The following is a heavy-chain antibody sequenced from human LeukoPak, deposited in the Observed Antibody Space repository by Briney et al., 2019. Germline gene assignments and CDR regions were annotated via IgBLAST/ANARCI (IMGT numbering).Heavy chain of an antibody. D-gene: IGHD3-22*01. CDR1: GYTFTGYY. Sequence: ASVKVSCKASGYTFTGYYIHWVRQAPGQGLEWMGWINPNSGGTNYAQKFQGRVTMTRDTSISTAYMELSRLRSDDTAVYYCARDTGYDSSGYRDYWGQGTLVTVSS. CDR2: INPNSGGT. CDR3: ARDTGYDSSGYRDY. V-gene: IGHV1-2*02. J-gene: IGHJ4*02.